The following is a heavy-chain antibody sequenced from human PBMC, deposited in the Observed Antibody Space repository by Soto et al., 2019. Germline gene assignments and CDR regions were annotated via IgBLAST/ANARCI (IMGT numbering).Heavy chain of an antibody. V-gene: IGHV4-34*01. Sequence: QVQLQQWGAGLLKPSETLSLTCAVYGGSFSGYYWSWIRQPPGKGLEWIGEINHSGSTNYNPCLKSRVTISVDASKNQFSLKLSTVTAADMAVYYCARRSSVSIGGSSYLNYRGQGTLVTVSS. CDR3: ARRSSVSIGGSSYLNY. CDR2: INHSGST. CDR1: GGSFSGYY. D-gene: IGHD2-15*01. J-gene: IGHJ4*02.